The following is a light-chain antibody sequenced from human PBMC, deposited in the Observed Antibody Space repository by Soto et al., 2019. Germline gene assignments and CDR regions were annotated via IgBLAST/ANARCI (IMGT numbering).Light chain of an antibody. V-gene: IGLV1-44*01. J-gene: IGLJ2*01. CDR3: AAWDDSLRGRV. CDR2: SAN. CDR1: SSNIGSNP. Sequence: QSVLTQPPSASGTPGQRVTISCSGSSSNIGSNPVSWYQQLPGTAPKSLIYSANHRPSGVPDRISGSRSGTSASLAISGLQSADEAEYYCAAWDDSLRGRVFGGGTKLTVL.